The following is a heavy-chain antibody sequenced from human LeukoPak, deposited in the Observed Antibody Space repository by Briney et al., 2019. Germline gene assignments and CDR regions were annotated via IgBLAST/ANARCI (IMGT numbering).Heavy chain of an antibody. CDR1: GFTFDDYA. J-gene: IGHJ6*04. CDR3: AKDKEYSGFGPILSSYYYGMDV. V-gene: IGHV3-43D*04. Sequence: GGSLRLSCAASGFTFDDYAMHWVRQAPGKGLEWVSLISWDGGSTYYADPVKGRFTISRDNSRHTLYLQMNSLGAEDTALYYCAKDKEYSGFGPILSSYYYGMDVWGKGTTVTVSS. D-gene: IGHD5-12*01. CDR2: ISWDGGST.